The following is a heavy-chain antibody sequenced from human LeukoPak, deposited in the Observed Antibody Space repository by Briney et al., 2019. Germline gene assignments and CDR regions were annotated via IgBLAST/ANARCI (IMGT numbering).Heavy chain of an antibody. J-gene: IGHJ4*02. CDR1: GGSLSGYY. CDR2: INHAGST. V-gene: IGHV4-34*01. Sequence: PSETLSLTCAASGGSLSGYYWNWIRQTPEKGLEWIGEINHAGSTNYNPSPKSRVTISVDTSQNQFSLSLRSVTAADTAVYYCARGRYLTTRGGAAAGFLDYWGQGSLVTVSA. CDR3: ARGRYLTTRGGAAAGFLDY. D-gene: IGHD6-13*01.